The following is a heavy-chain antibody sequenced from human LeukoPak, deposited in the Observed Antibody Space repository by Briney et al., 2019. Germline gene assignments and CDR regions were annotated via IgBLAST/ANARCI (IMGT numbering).Heavy chain of an antibody. J-gene: IGHJ6*02. CDR2: IYTSGST. D-gene: IGHD3-3*01. V-gene: IGHV4-4*07. Sequence: SSETLSLTCTVSGGSISSYYWSWIRQPAGKGLEWIGRIYTSGSTNYNPSLKSRVTISVDMSKNQVSLKLSSVTAADTAVNYCARRNDFWSGYYAMDVWGQGTTVTVSS. CDR3: ARRNDFWSGYYAMDV. CDR1: GGSISSYY.